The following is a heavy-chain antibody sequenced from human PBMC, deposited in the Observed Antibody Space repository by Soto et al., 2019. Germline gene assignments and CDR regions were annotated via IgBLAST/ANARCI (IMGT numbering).Heavy chain of an antibody. D-gene: IGHD4-17*01. J-gene: IGHJ5*02. CDR1: GYSFTSYW. Sequence: GESLKISCKGSGYSFTSYWIGWVRQMPGKGLEWMGIIYPGDSDTRYSPSFQGQVTISADKSISTAYLQWSSLKASDTAMYYCARQGGDYDLYNWFDPWGQGTLVTVPS. CDR3: ARQGGDYDLYNWFDP. V-gene: IGHV5-51*01. CDR2: IYPGDSDT.